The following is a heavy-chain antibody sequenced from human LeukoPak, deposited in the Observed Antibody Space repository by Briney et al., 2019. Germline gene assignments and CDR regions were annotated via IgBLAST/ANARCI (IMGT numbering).Heavy chain of an antibody. CDR1: FFSIDTGYY. Sequence: KPSETLSLTCSVSFFSIDTGYYWGWIRQTPGKGLEWIGNIYPGGNTYYNPSLKSRVRISVDTSRNQFSLSLASVTAADTAVYYCARDCSSTSPTNCHMDVWGKGTTVTVSS. CDR2: IYPGGNT. J-gene: IGHJ6*03. D-gene: IGHD2-2*01. CDR3: ARDCSSTSPTNCHMDV. V-gene: IGHV4-38-2*02.